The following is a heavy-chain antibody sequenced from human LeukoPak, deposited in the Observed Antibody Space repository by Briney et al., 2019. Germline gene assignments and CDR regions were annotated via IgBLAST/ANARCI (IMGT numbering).Heavy chain of an antibody. Sequence: SETLSLTCAVYGGSFSGYYWSWIRRPPGKGLEWIGEINHSGSTNYNPSLKSRVTISVDTSKNQFSLKLSSVTAADTAVYYCARNAPPHYDILTGYYFFDYWGQGTLVTVSS. CDR2: INHSGST. V-gene: IGHV4-34*01. CDR1: GGSFSGYY. J-gene: IGHJ4*02. CDR3: ARNAPPHYDILTGYYFFDY. D-gene: IGHD3-9*01.